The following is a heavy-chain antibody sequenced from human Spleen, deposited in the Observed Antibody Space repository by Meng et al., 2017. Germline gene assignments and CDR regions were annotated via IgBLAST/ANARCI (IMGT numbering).Heavy chain of an antibody. CDR3: AKDRFVRDYGDWYYFDY. CDR1: GFTFSSYE. J-gene: IGHJ4*02. Sequence: GASLKISWEASGFTFSSYEMNWVRQAPGKGLEWVSAISGSGGSTYYADSVKGRFTISRDNSKNTLYLQMNSLRAEDTAVYYCAKDRFVRDYGDWYYFDYWGQGTLVTVSS. CDR2: ISGSGGST. D-gene: IGHD4-17*01. V-gene: IGHV3-23*01.